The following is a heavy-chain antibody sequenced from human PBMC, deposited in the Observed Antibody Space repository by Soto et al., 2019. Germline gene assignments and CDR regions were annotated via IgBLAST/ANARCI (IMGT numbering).Heavy chain of an antibody. CDR2: IWYDGSNK. D-gene: IGHD3-9*01. V-gene: IGHV3-33*01. Sequence: QAGGSLRLSCAASGFTFSSYGMHWVRQAPGKGLEWVAVIWYDGSNKYYADSVKGRFTISRDNSKNTLYLQMNSLRAEDTAVYYCARAGYYDILTGRKSPYYYGMDVWGQGTTVTVSS. CDR3: ARAGYYDILTGRKSPYYYGMDV. J-gene: IGHJ6*02. CDR1: GFTFSSYG.